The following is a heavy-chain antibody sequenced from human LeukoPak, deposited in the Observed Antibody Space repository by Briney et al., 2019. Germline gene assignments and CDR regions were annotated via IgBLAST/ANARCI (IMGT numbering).Heavy chain of an antibody. Sequence: GGSLRLSCTASGFTFGDYAMSWVRQAPGKGLEWVSAISGSGGSTYYADSVKSRFTISRDNSKNTLYLQMNSLRAEDTAVYYCARDSWELLRGSAFDYWGQGTLVTVSS. V-gene: IGHV3-23*01. J-gene: IGHJ4*02. D-gene: IGHD4-23*01. CDR2: ISGSGGST. CDR1: GFTFGDYA. CDR3: ARDSWELLRGSAFDY.